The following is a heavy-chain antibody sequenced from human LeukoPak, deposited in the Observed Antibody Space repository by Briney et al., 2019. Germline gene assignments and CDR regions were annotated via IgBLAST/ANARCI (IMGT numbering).Heavy chain of an antibody. V-gene: IGHV3-30*02. CDR1: GLTFSSYG. CDR2: IRYDGEKQ. CDR3: AKDRYPMTIFGVGPFDY. Sequence: PGGSLRLSCAASGLTFSSYGMHWVRQAPGKGLEWVTFIRYDGEKQHYVDSVKGRFTISRDNSKNTLYLQMNSLRAEDPAVYYCAKDRYPMTIFGVGPFDYWGQGTLVTVSS. D-gene: IGHD3-3*01. J-gene: IGHJ4*02.